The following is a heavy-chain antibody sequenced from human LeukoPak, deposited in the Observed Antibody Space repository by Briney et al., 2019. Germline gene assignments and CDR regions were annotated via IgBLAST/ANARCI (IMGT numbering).Heavy chain of an antibody. CDR2: INTNTGNP. D-gene: IGHD3-3*01. V-gene: IGHV7-4-1*02. Sequence: ASVKVSCKASGYTFTSYAMNWVRQAPGQGLEWMGWINTNTGNPTYAQGFTGRFVFSLDTSVSTAYLQISSLKAEDTAVYYCARVGEINYDFWSGYQYWGQGTLSPSPQ. CDR1: GYTFTSYA. CDR3: ARVGEINYDFWSGYQY. J-gene: IGHJ4*02.